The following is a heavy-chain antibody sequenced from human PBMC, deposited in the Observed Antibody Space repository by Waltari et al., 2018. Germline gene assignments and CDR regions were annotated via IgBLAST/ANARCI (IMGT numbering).Heavy chain of an antibody. CDR1: GFTFSTYG. CDR3: ARDNRHYYGSGSFPFDY. D-gene: IGHD3-10*01. J-gene: IGHJ4*02. Sequence: QVQLVESGGGVVQPGRSLRLSCGASGFTFSTYGMHWVRQAPGKGLEWVAFIWYDGNKKYYGDSVKGRFTISRDNSKNTLSLQMNSLRVDDTAVYYCARDNRHYYGSGSFPFDYWGQGTLVTVSS. V-gene: IGHV3-33*01. CDR2: IWYDGNKK.